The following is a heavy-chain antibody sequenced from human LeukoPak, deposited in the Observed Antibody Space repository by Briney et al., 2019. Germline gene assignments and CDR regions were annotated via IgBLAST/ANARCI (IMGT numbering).Heavy chain of an antibody. J-gene: IGHJ6*04. CDR1: GFTFSSYA. CDR2: IGGSGGST. CDR3: AKDLGGVVAATSLDV. V-gene: IGHV3-23*01. D-gene: IGHD2-15*01. Sequence: GGSLRLSCAASGFTFSSYAMSWVRQAPGKGLEWVSAIGGSGGSTYYADSVKGRFTISRDNSKNTLYLQMNSLRAEDTAVYYCAKDLGGVVAATSLDVWGKGTTVTVSS.